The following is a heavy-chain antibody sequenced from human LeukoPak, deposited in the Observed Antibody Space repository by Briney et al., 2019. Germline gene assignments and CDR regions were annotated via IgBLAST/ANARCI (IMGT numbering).Heavy chain of an antibody. J-gene: IGHJ6*03. V-gene: IGHV3-74*01. D-gene: IGHD3-10*01. CDR1: GFTFSTYW. CDR3: AKDSGSPKQLFYYYYYMDV. CDR2: INIDGTST. Sequence: GGSLRLSCAASGFTFSTYWMHWVRQAPGKGLVWVSRINIDGTSTRYADSVKGRFTISRDNAKNTLYLQMNSLRAEDTAVYYCAKDSGSPKQLFYYYYYMDVWGKGTTVTVPS.